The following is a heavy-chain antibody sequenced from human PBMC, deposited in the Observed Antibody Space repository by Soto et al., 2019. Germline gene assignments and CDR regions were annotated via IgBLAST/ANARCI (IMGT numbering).Heavy chain of an antibody. CDR3: AIDYSTGYADF. CDR1: GFIFSNYA. J-gene: IGHJ4*02. V-gene: IGHV3-23*01. Sequence: EVHLLESGGDLVHPGGSLRLSCAASGFIFSNYAMTWVRQVPGKGLEWVSTISVTGTRTHYADSVEGRFTISRDNFKSTLFLQMNSLRAADTAIYYCAIDYSTGYADFWGQGTLFTVSS. CDR2: ISVTGTRT. D-gene: IGHD5-12*01.